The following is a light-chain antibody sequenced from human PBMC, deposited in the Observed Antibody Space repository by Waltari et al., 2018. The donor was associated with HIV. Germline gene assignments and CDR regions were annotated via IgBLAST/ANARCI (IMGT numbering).Light chain of an antibody. V-gene: IGLV1-47*01. CDR3: AAWDGTLRAHYV. Sequence: QSVLTQPPSASGTPGQRVTISCSGSSPKVGRNPAHWYQHLPGTAPKLLIYRNDQRPSGVPDRFSGSKSGTSASLAISALRSEDEADYYCAAWDGTLRAHYVFGTGTKVTVL. CDR2: RND. J-gene: IGLJ1*01. CDR1: SPKVGRNP.